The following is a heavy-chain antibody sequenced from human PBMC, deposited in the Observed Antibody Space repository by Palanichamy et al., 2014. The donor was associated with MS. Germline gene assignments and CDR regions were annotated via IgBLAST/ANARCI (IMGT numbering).Heavy chain of an antibody. CDR3: ARGMGGYDSSPFDY. Sequence: QVLLMESGGGVVQPGRSLRLSCAASGFPFSVYAMHWVRQAPGKGLEWVAVMSYDGGNEYCADSVKGRFTISRDNSKNMLYLQMNSLRPEDTAVYYCARGMGGYDSSPFDYWGQGTLVTVSS. CDR2: MSYDGGNE. J-gene: IGHJ4*02. CDR1: GFPFSVYA. D-gene: IGHD5-12*01. V-gene: IGHV3-30-3*01.